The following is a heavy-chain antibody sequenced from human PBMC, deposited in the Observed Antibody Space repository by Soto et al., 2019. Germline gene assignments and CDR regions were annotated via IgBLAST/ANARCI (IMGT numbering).Heavy chain of an antibody. CDR3: ARSQGSSTSLEIYYYYYYGMDV. J-gene: IGHJ6*02. CDR1: GGTFSSYA. Sequence: QVQLVQSGAEVKKPGSSVKVSCKASGGTFSSYAISWVRQAPGQGLEWMGGIIPISGTANYAQKFQGRVMITADESTSTVSMELSSLGSEDTAVYFCARSQGSSTSLEIYYYYYYGMDVWGQGTTVTVSS. D-gene: IGHD2-2*01. CDR2: IIPISGTA. V-gene: IGHV1-69*01.